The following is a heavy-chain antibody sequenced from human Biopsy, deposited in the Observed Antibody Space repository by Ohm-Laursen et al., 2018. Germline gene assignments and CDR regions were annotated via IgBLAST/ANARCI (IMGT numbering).Heavy chain of an antibody. CDR2: IYYTGHT. CDR3: ARLTGDPSY. CDR1: GGSIKSYY. D-gene: IGHD7-27*01. Sequence: SETLSLTCTVSGGSIKSYYWNWIRQSPGKGLEWIGFIYYTGHTNYNPSLKSRATISVDTSKNQFSLKVISVTAADTAVYYCARLTGDPSYWGQGILVTVFS. J-gene: IGHJ4*02. V-gene: IGHV4-59*01.